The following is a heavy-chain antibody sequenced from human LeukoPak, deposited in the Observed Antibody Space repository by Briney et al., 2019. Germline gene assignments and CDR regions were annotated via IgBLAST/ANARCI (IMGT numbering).Heavy chain of an antibody. CDR1: GFTFSKDG. CDR2: INTDGTVT. D-gene: IGHD6-19*01. V-gene: IGHV3-74*01. CDR3: ATKQWLAPPPDS. J-gene: IGHJ4*02. Sequence: GGSLRLSCAASGFTFSKDGMLWVRQAPGKGLESVSRINTDGTVTTYADSVKGRFTVSRDNADNTMFLQMNSVRDEDTAVYYCATKQWLAPPPDSWGQGTPVTVSS.